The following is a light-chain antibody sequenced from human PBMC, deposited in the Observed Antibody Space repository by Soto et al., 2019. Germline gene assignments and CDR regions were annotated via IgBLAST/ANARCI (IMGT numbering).Light chain of an antibody. V-gene: IGLV2-8*01. J-gene: IGLJ1*01. CDR3: CSYGGGNNFYV. CDR1: SSDIGTYDY. CDR2: EVS. Sequence: QSVLTQPPSASGSPGQSVTISCTGTSSDIGTYDYVSWYQHLPDKAPKLIIYEVSKRPSGVPDRFSGSKSGNTASLTVSGLQAEDEGEYYCCSYGGGNNFYVFGTGTKVTVL.